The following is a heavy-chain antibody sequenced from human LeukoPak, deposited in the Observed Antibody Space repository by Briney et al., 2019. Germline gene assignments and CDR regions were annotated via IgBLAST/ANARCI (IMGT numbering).Heavy chain of an antibody. CDR1: GGSISSYY. Sequence: SETLSLTCTVSGGSISSYYWSWIRQPPGKGLEWIGYIYYSGSTNYNLSLKSRVTISVDTSKNQFSLKLSSVTAADTAVYYCASSEDRGSGWYYFDCWGQGTLVTVSS. CDR3: ASSEDRGSGWYYFDC. D-gene: IGHD6-19*01. V-gene: IGHV4-59*08. J-gene: IGHJ4*02. CDR2: IYYSGST.